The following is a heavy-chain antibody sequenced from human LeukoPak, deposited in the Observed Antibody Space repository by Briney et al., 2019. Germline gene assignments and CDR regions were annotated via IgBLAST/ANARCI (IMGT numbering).Heavy chain of an antibody. CDR3: ARTSYHYNSGDYGWYFDY. D-gene: IGHD3-10*01. CDR1: GGSISSQY. J-gene: IGHJ4*02. Sequence: PSETLSLTCTVSGGSISSQYWSLIRQPPGKGLEWIGYIYYSGITKYSPSLKSRVTISVDTSKNQFSLRLTSATAGDTAVYYCARTSYHYNSGDYGWYFDYWGQGTLVTVSA. CDR2: IYYSGIT. V-gene: IGHV4-59*11.